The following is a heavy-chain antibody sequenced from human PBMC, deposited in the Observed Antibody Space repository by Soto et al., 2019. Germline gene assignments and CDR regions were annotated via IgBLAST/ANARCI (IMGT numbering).Heavy chain of an antibody. CDR2: ISAYNGNT. J-gene: IGHJ3*02. CDR3: AGDPRKLAYCGGDCAFDI. Sequence: GASVKVSCKASGYTFTSYGISWVRQAPGQGLEWMGWISAYNGNTNYAQKLQGRVTMTTDTSTSTAYKELRSLRSDDTAVYYCAGDPRKLAYCGGDCAFDIWGQGTMVTVSS. V-gene: IGHV1-18*01. D-gene: IGHD2-21*01. CDR1: GYTFTSYG.